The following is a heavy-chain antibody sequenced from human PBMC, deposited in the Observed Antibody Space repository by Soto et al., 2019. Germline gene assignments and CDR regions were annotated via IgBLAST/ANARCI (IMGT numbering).Heavy chain of an antibody. D-gene: IGHD4-4*01. V-gene: IGHV3-23*01. J-gene: IGHJ4*02. CDR3: AKDSNKYSSSLRGRYFDY. Sequence: EVQLLESGGGVVQPGGSLRLSCVASGFNFKKFAMAWVRQAPGEGLEWVSGISCCGGSTSYADSVKGRFSIARDDSKNTLSLQMNSLGAEDTAVYYCAKDSNKYSSSLRGRYFDYWGQGIGVTVSS. CDR2: ISCCGGST. CDR1: GFNFKKFA.